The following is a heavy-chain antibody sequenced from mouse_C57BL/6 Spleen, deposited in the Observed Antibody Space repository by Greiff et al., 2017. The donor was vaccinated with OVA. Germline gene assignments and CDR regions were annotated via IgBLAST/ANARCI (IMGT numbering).Heavy chain of an antibody. Sequence: QVQLQQSGAELVKPGASVKISCKASGYAFSSYWMNWVKQRPGKGLEWIGQIYPGDGDTNYNGKFKGKATLTADKSSSTAYMQLSSLTSEDSAVYFCARGGTYYGNYEDPFAYWGQGTTLTVSS. CDR2: IYPGDGDT. D-gene: IGHD2-1*01. V-gene: IGHV1-80*01. CDR1: GYAFSSYW. J-gene: IGHJ2*01. CDR3: ARGGTYYGNYEDPFAY.